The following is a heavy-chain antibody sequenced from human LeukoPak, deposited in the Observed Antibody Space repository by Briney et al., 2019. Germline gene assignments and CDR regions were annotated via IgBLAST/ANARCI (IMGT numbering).Heavy chain of an antibody. V-gene: IGHV1-46*01. D-gene: IGHD2-2*02. CDR2: INPSGGST. CDR1: GYTFTSYD. J-gene: IGHJ4*02. CDR3: ARAIKTVPRMTENYFDY. Sequence: ASVKVSCKASGYTFTSYDINWVRQAPGQGLEWMGIINPSGGSTSYAQKFQGRVTMTRDTSTSTVYMELSSLRSEDTAVYYCARAIKTVPRMTENYFDYWGQGTLVTVSS.